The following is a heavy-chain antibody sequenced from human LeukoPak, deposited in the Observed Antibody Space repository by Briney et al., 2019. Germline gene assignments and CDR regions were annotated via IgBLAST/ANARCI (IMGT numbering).Heavy chain of an antibody. CDR1: GGSVSSSSYY. CDR2: IYYSGST. V-gene: IGHV4-61*01. CDR3: ARGLYDYGDYFWFDP. Sequence: PSETLSLTCTVSGGSVSSSSYYWGWIRQPPGKGLEWIGYIYYSGSTKYNPSLKSRVTISVDTSKNQFSLKLTSVTTADTAVYYCARGLYDYGDYFWFDPWGQGTLVTVSS. J-gene: IGHJ5*02. D-gene: IGHD4-17*01.